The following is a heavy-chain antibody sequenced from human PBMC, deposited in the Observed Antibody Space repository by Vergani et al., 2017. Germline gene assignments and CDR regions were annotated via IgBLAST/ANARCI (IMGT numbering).Heavy chain of an antibody. CDR3: AKDPRLKEDYYYYYMDV. V-gene: IGHV3-30*18. J-gene: IGHJ6*03. CDR2: ISHDGNKK. CDR1: GFSIDNGYY. Sequence: QVQLQESGPGLVKPSETLSLTCAVSGFSIDNGYYWDWIRQAPGQGLEWVAVISHDGNKKYYVDSVKGRFTISRDNSKNTLYLYMNSLRADDTAVYYCAKDPRLKEDYYYYYMDVWGKGTTVTVSS.